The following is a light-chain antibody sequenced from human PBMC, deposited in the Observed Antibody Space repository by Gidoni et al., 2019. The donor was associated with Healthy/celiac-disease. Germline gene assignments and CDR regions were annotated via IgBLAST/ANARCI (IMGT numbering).Light chain of an antibody. CDR2: GAS. V-gene: IGKV3-20*01. CDR1: QSVSSCY. J-gene: IGKJ1*01. CDR3: QQYGSSPRT. Sequence: EIVLTPSPGTLSLSPGESATLSCMASQSVSSCYLAWYQQKPGQAPRLLIYGASRRATGIPDRFSGSGSGTDFTLTISILEPEDFAVYYCQQYGSSPRTFGQGTKVEIK.